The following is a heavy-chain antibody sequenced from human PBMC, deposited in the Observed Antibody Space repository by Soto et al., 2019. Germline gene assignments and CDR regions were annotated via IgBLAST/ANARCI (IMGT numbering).Heavy chain of an antibody. Sequence: QVQLVESGGGVVQPGRSLRLSCAASGFTFSSYAMHWVRQAPGKGLEWVAVISYDGSNKYYADSVKGRFTISRDNSKNTLYLQMNSLRAEDTAVYYCARGGQTAAAGTSDYWGQGTLVTVSS. CDR1: GFTFSSYA. CDR2: ISYDGSNK. J-gene: IGHJ4*02. CDR3: ARGGQTAAAGTSDY. D-gene: IGHD6-13*01. V-gene: IGHV3-30-3*01.